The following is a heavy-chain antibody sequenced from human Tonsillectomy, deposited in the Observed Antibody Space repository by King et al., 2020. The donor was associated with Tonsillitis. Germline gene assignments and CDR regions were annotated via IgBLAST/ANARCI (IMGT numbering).Heavy chain of an antibody. CDR2: ISSDGSDK. J-gene: IGHJ6*02. Sequence: VQLVESGGGVVQPGRSLRLSCVASAFTFSSYGMHWVRQAPGKGLEWVAVISSDGSDKHYADSVKGRFTISRDNSKNTLYLQMNSLRAEDTAVYYCAKRKITVVRDYGMDVWAKGPRSPSP. CDR1: AFTFSSYG. CDR3: AKRKITVVRDYGMDV. V-gene: IGHV3-30*18. D-gene: IGHD3-10*01.